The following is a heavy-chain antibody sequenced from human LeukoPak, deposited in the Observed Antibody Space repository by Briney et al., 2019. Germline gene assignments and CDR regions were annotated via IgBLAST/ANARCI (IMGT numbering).Heavy chain of an antibody. D-gene: IGHD3-22*01. V-gene: IGHV4-59*08. CDR3: ASPRGDDSGGYYTWYFHH. CDR2: IYNSGST. Sequence: SETLSLTCTVSGGFTSPYKWNWIRQPPGKGLEWIGYIYNSGSTNYNPSLKSRVTISVDTSKNQFSLKLSSVSAADTAVYFCASPRGDDSGGYYTWYFHHWGQGILVTVSS. CDR1: GGFTSPYK. J-gene: IGHJ1*01.